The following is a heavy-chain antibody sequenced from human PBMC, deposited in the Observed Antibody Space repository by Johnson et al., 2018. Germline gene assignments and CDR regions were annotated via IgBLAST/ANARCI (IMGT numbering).Heavy chain of an antibody. Sequence: QVQLQESGPGLVKPSQTLSLTCAISGDSVSSNSAAWNWIRQSPSRGLEWLGRTYYRSKWYNDYAVSVKSRITINPDTSKNQFSLQLNSVTPEDTAVYYCARESQMIVVVITTNYYYGMDVWGQGTTVTVSS. V-gene: IGHV6-1*01. J-gene: IGHJ6*02. CDR2: TYYRSKWYN. CDR1: GDSVSSNSAA. CDR3: ARESQMIVVVITTNYYYGMDV. D-gene: IGHD3-22*01.